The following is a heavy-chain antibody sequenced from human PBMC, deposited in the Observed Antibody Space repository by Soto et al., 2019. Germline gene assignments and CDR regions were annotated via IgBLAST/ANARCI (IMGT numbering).Heavy chain of an antibody. Sequence: GASVKVPCKASGDTFTRLCIRWVRQAPGQGLEWMGWISAYNGNTNYAQKLQGRVTMTTDTSTSTAYMELRSLRSDDTAVYYCARDLHGYSSGWNEYFQHWGQGTLVTV. CDR3: ARDLHGYSSGWNEYFQH. CDR1: GDTFTRLC. J-gene: IGHJ1*01. D-gene: IGHD6-19*01. CDR2: ISAYNGNT. V-gene: IGHV1-18*01.